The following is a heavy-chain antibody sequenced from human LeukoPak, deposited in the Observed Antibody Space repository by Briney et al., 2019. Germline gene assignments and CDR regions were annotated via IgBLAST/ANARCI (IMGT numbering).Heavy chain of an antibody. CDR1: GFTFSNAW. V-gene: IGHV3-15*01. Sequence: GGSLRLSCAASGFTFSNAWMSWVRQAPGKGLEWVGRIKRKTDGGTTDYAAPVKGRFIISRDDSKNTLYLQMNSLKTEDTAVYYCTTNRRAVAGTSNFDYWGQGTLVTASS. J-gene: IGHJ4*02. D-gene: IGHD6-19*01. CDR2: IKRKTDGGTT. CDR3: TTNRRAVAGTSNFDY.